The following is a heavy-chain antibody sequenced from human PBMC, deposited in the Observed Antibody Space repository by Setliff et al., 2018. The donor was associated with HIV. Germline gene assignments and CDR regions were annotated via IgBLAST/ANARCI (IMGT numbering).Heavy chain of an antibody. CDR1: GGSFSGYY. CDR3: ARRGRTGNSYVLNWFDP. CDR2: INHSGST. J-gene: IGHJ5*02. D-gene: IGHD5-18*01. V-gene: IGHV4-34*01. Sequence: PSETLSLTCAVYGGSFSGYYWSWIRQPPGKGLEWIGEINHSGSTNYNPSLKSRVTILVDTSKNQFSLSLTSVTAADTAVYYCARRGRTGNSYVLNWFDPWGQGTLVTVSS.